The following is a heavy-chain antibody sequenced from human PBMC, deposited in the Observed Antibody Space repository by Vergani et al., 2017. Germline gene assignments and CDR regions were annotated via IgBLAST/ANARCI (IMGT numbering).Heavy chain of an antibody. D-gene: IGHD2-2*01. Sequence: QVQLVQSGAEVKKPGSSVKVSCKASGGTFSSYAISWVRQAPGQGLEWMGGIIPNSGGTNYAQKFQGRVTMTRDTSISTAYMELSNLRSDDTAVYYCARVGTSSTRDYFDYWGQGTLVTVSS. CDR2: IIPNSGGT. J-gene: IGHJ4*02. V-gene: IGHV1-2*02. CDR3: ARVGTSSTRDYFDY. CDR1: GGTFSSYA.